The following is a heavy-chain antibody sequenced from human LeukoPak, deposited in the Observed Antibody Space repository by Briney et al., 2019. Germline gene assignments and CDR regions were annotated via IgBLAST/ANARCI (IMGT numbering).Heavy chain of an antibody. Sequence: GGSLRLSCAASGFTFSSYSMNWVRQAPGKGLEWVSYISSSSSTIYYADSVKGRFTISRDNAKNSLYLQMNSLRAEDTAVYHCARVVVVPAAIFSDYWGQGTLVTVSS. D-gene: IGHD2-2*01. CDR2: ISSSSSTI. V-gene: IGHV3-48*01. CDR1: GFTFSSYS. CDR3: ARVVVVPAAIFSDY. J-gene: IGHJ4*02.